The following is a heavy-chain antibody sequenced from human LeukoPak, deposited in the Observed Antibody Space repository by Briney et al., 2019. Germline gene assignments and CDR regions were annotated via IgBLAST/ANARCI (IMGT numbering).Heavy chain of an antibody. Sequence: SQTLSLTCTVSGGSISSGDYYWSWIRQPPGKGLEWIGYIYYSGSTYYNPSLKSRVTISVDTSKNQFSLKLSSVTAADTAVYYCARDPLTLTYYYDSSGIYYYYGMDVWGQGTTVTVSS. CDR1: GGSISSGDYY. D-gene: IGHD3-22*01. CDR3: ARDPLTLTYYYDSSGIYYYYGMDV. V-gene: IGHV4-30-4*01. J-gene: IGHJ6*02. CDR2: IYYSGST.